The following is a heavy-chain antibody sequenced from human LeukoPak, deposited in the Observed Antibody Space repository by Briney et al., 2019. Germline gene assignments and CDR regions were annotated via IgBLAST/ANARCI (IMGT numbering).Heavy chain of an antibody. CDR2: ISGSGGST. D-gene: IGHD2-2*01. CDR3: AKDKFRRNIVVVPSSYFDY. Sequence: GGSLRLSCAASGFTFSSNAMSWVRQAPGKGLEWVSAISGSGGSTYYADSVKGRFTISRDNSKNTLYLQMNSLRAEDTAVYYCAKDKFRRNIVVVPSSYFDYWGQGTLVTVSS. V-gene: IGHV3-23*01. J-gene: IGHJ4*02. CDR1: GFTFSSNA.